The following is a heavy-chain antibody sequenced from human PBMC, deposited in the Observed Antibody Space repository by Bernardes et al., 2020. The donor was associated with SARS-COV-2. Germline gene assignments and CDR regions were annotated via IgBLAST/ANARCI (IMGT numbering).Heavy chain of an antibody. CDR1: GFPFSDHY. CDR2: RRGKGDSYTT. Sequence: GSLRLPCAASGFPFSDHYMDWVRQAPGKGLEWVGRRRGKGDSYTTEYAASVKGRFTISRDDSKNSVYLQMNSLKIEDTAVYYCARDQLRPDYYYGLDVWGEGTKDTVSP. V-gene: IGHV3-72*01. CDR3: ARDQLRPDYYYGLDV. J-gene: IGHJ6*04. D-gene: IGHD6-6*01.